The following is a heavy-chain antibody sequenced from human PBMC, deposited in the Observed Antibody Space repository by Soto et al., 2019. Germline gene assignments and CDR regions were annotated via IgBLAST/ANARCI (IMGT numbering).Heavy chain of an antibody. D-gene: IGHD3-22*01. CDR2: ISPNGGGT. CDR3: ARDHVYDSSG. J-gene: IGHJ4*02. CDR1: GYTFTNYG. Sequence: ASVKVSCKASGYTFTNYGITWVRQAPGQGLEWMGWISPNGGGTNYAQKFQGRVTMTRDTSISTAYMELSRLTSDDTAVDYCARDHVYDSSGWGQGTLVTVPS. V-gene: IGHV1-2*02.